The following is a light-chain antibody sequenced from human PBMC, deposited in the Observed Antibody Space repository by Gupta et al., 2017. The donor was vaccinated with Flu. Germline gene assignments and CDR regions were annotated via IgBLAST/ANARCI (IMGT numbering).Light chain of an antibody. J-gene: IGLJ1*01. CDR1: NIGSKS. V-gene: IGLV3-21*03. CDR2: DNS. Sequence: GKTARITCGGNNIGSKSVHWYQQKPGQAPVLVVYDNSDRPSGIPERFSGSNSGNTATLTISRVEAGDEADYYCQVWDSGSDQYVFATGTKVTVL. CDR3: QVWDSGSDQYV.